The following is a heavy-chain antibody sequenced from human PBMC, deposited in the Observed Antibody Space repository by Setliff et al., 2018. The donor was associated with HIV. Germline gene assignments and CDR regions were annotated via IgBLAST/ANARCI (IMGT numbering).Heavy chain of an antibody. V-gene: IGHV3-23*01. Sequence: PGGSLRLSCAASGFSFSDYAMGWVRQAPGKGLEWVSGISDSGRRTNDADSVKGRFTISRDNAKNSLYLQMNSLRDEDTAVYYCAREDYYDSTQTDYWGQGALVTVSS. D-gene: IGHD3-22*01. CDR2: ISDSGRRT. CDR1: GFSFSDYA. CDR3: AREDYYDSTQTDY. J-gene: IGHJ4*02.